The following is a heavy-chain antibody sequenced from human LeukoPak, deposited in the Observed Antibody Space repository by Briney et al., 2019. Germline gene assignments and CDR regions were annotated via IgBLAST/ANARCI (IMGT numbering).Heavy chain of an antibody. CDR2: IYTSGST. Sequence: SETLSLTCTVSGGSISSGSYYWSWIRQPAGKGLEWIGRIYTSGSTNYNPSLKSRVTISVDTSKNQFSLKLSSVTAADTAVYYCARGVIAYYYCYYMDVWGKGTTVTVSS. CDR3: ARGVIAYYYCYYMDV. J-gene: IGHJ6*03. CDR1: GGSISSGSYY. V-gene: IGHV4-61*02. D-gene: IGHD3-22*01.